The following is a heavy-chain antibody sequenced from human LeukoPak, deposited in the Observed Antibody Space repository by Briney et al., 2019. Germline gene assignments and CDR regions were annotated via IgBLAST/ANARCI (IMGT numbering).Heavy chain of an antibody. D-gene: IGHD4-23*01. V-gene: IGHV4-39*07. Sequence: PSETLSLTCTVSGVSISSSNSYWGWIRQPPGKGLEWIGSIYYSGSTYYNPSLKSRVTISVDTSKNQFSLKLSSVTAADTAVYYYASGIYGGFDYWGQGTLVTVSS. CDR1: GVSISSSNSY. CDR2: IYYSGST. CDR3: ASGIYGGFDY. J-gene: IGHJ4*02.